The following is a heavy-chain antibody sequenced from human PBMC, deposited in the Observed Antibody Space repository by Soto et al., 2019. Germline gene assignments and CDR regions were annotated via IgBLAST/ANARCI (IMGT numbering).Heavy chain of an antibody. Sequence: QVQLVESGGGVVQPGRSLRLSCAASGFSFRTYGMHWVRQAPGKGLEWVAVIWYDGSKEYYADSVKGRFTISRDNSKNPLNLQMNSLTAEDTAVYYCAREQGGSYCSGGTCDPKGLGSWGQGTLVTVSS. V-gene: IGHV3-33*01. J-gene: IGHJ5*02. CDR3: AREQGGSYCSGGTCDPKGLGS. CDR2: IWYDGSKE. D-gene: IGHD2-15*01. CDR1: GFSFRTYG.